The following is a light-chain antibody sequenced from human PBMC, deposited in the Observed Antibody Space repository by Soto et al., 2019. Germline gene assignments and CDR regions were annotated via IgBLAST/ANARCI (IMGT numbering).Light chain of an antibody. CDR2: AAS. CDR3: LQDYNYPLT. J-gene: IGKJ4*01. CDR1: HGISSY. V-gene: IGKV1-8*01. Sequence: AIRMTQSPSSFSASTGDRVSITCRASHGISSYLAWYQQKPGKAPKLLIYAASTLQSGVPSRFSGSGSGTEFTLTISSLQPEDFATYYCLQDYNYPLTFGGGTKVDIK.